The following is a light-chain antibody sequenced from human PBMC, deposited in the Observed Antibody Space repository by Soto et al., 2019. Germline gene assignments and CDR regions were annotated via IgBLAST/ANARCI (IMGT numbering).Light chain of an antibody. CDR3: QQLNGVPPYT. V-gene: IGKV1-9*01. CDR1: QGISSS. J-gene: IGKJ2*01. CDR2: AAS. Sequence: IQLTQSPSSLSASVGDGVTITCRASQGISSSLAWYQQKPGKAPKLLIYAASTLQSGVPSRFSGSGSGTDFTLTISSRQPEDFATYYCQQLNGVPPYTFGQGTKLEIK.